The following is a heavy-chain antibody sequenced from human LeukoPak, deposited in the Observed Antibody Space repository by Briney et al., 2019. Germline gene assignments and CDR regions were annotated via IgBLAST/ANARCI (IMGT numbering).Heavy chain of an antibody. Sequence: GGSLRLSCAASGFTFSSYSMNWVRQAPGKGLEWVSSISSSSYIYYADSVKGRFTISRDNAKNSLYPQMSSLRAEDTAVYYCARDRLTYDFWSGPDYWGQGTLVTVSS. CDR1: GFTFSSYS. CDR3: ARDRLTYDFWSGPDY. V-gene: IGHV3-21*01. D-gene: IGHD3-3*01. J-gene: IGHJ4*02. CDR2: ISSSSYI.